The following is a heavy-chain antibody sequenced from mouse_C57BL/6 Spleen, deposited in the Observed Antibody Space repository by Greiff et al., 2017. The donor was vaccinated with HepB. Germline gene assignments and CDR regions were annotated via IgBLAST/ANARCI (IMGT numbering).Heavy chain of an antibody. D-gene: IGHD2-3*01. CDR3: ARRWLLFYFDY. CDR1: GYTFTDYY. V-gene: IGHV1-19*01. Sequence: EVKLVESGPVLVKPGASVKMSCKASGYTFTDYYMIWVKQSHGKSLEWIGVINPYNGGTSYNQKFKGKATLTVDKSSSTAYMELNSLTSEDSAVYYCARRWLLFYFDYWGQGTTLTVSS. J-gene: IGHJ2*01. CDR2: INPYNGGT.